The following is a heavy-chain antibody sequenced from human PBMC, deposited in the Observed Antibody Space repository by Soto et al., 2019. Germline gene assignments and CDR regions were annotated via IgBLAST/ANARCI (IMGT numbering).Heavy chain of an antibody. D-gene: IGHD2-2*02. V-gene: IGHV3-23*01. CDR3: ANVPIWCSSTSCYTEGFDY. J-gene: IGHJ4*02. Sequence: EVQLLDSGGGLVQPGGSLRLSCTASGFTFSDYAMSWVCQHPGKGLEWVSVISAGGSTYYADSVKGRFTVSRANSKNTLYLQMNSLRAEDTAVYYCANVPIWCSSTSCYTEGFDYWGQGTLVTVSS. CDR1: GFTFSDYA. CDR2: ISAGGST.